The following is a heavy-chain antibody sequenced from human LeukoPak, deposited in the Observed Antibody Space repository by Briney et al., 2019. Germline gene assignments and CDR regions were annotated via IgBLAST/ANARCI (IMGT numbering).Heavy chain of an antibody. J-gene: IGHJ4*02. D-gene: IGHD3-9*01. CDR2: IYYSGST. V-gene: IGHV4-39*01. CDR3: VRHGVTTTGYFWD. CDR1: GGSIGNTTFY. Sequence: SETLSLTCTVSGGSIGNTTFYWGWIRQPPGKGLEWIGTIYYSGSTYYNPSLNSRVTVSIDTSKNQFSLKLSSVTATDTAVYYCVRHGVTTTGYFWDWGQGTLVTVSS.